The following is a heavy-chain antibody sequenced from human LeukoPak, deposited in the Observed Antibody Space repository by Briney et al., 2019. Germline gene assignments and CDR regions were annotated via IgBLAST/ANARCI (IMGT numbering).Heavy chain of an antibody. CDR1: GGSISSYY. CDR2: IYTSGST. CDR3: ARIRLEWLPSPYYYYMDV. J-gene: IGHJ6*03. Sequence: SETLSLTCTVSGGSISSYYWSWIRQPAGKGLEWIGRIYTSGSTNYNPSLKSRVTMSVDTSKNQFSLKLSSVTAADTAVYYCARIRLEWLPSPYYYYMDVWGKGTTITVSS. V-gene: IGHV4-4*07. D-gene: IGHD3-3*01.